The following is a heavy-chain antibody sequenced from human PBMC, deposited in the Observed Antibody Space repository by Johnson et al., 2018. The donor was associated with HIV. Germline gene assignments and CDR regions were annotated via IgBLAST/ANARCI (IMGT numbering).Heavy chain of an antibody. J-gene: IGHJ3*02. Sequence: VQLVESGGGLVQPGGSLRLSCAASGFTFSSYWMTWVRQAPGKGLEWVANIKQDGSEKYYVDSVKGRFTISRDNAKNSLYLQMNSLRAEDTAVYYCARAYYTFWVGYDAFDIWGQGTMVTVSS. CDR3: ARAYYTFWVGYDAFDI. V-gene: IGHV3-7*04. CDR1: GFTFSSYW. D-gene: IGHD3-3*01. CDR2: IKQDGSEK.